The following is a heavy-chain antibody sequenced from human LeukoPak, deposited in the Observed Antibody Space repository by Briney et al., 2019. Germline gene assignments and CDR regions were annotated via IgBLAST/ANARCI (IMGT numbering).Heavy chain of an antibody. J-gene: IGHJ5*02. D-gene: IGHD2-2*01. V-gene: IGHV1-2*02. CDR2: INPNSGGT. Sequence: GASVKVSCKASGYTFTGYYMHWVRQAPGQGLEWMGWINPNSGGTNYAQKFQGRVTMTRDTSISTAYMELSRLRSDDTAVYYCARDPAHIVVVPVAIGGYNWFDPWGQGTLVTVSS. CDR3: ARDPAHIVVVPVAIGGYNWFDP. CDR1: GYTFTGYY.